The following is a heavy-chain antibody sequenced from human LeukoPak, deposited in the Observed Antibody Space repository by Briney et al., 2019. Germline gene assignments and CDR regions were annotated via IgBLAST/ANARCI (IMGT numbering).Heavy chain of an antibody. V-gene: IGHV5-51*01. D-gene: IGHD3-22*01. Sequence: GESLKISYKGSGXSFTSYCIGWVRQMPGKGLEWMGIIYPDDSDIKYSPSFQGQVTISADKSISTASLQWSSLKASDTAMYYCVRRCYYDSSYYPPTYYFDYWGQGTLVTVSS. CDR2: IYPDDSDI. CDR3: VRRCYYDSSYYPPTYYFDY. J-gene: IGHJ4*02. CDR1: GXSFTSYC.